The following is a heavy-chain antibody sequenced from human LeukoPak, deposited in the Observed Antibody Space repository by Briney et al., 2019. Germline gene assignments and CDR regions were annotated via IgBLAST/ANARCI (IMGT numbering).Heavy chain of an antibody. Sequence: GGSLRLSCAASGFTFNNYAMTWVRQAPGKGLEWVSVVSGSGDNTNYADSVKGRFTISRDNSKNTLFPQMNSLRTEDTAVYFCARWGNDYSQFDSRGQGTLVTVS. D-gene: IGHD4-11*01. V-gene: IGHV3-23*01. CDR3: ARWGNDYSQFDS. CDR2: VSGSGDNT. CDR1: GFTFNNYA. J-gene: IGHJ4*02.